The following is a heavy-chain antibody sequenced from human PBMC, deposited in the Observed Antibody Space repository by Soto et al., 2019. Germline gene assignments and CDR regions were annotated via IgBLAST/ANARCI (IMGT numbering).Heavy chain of an antibody. D-gene: IGHD6-19*01. Sequence: QVQLVQSGAEEKKPGASVKVSCKASGDTFTGYAFHWVRQAPGQRLEWMGWINAGNGNTKYSQKFRGRVTITRDTSASTAYMKLSSLRSEDTVVYYWAIAVAVPADFVYCGQGALVTVSA. V-gene: IGHV1-3*05. J-gene: IGHJ4*02. CDR3: AIAVAVPADFVY. CDR1: GDTFTGYA. CDR2: INAGNGNT.